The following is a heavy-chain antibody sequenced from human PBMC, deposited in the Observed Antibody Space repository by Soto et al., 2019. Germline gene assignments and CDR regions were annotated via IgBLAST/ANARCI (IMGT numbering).Heavy chain of an antibody. CDR1: GFTFSSYA. V-gene: IGHV3-30-3*01. CDR3: ARDYVEMATILTPCDY. Sequence: GGSLRLSCAASGFTFSSYAMHWVRQAPGKGLEWVAVISYDGSNKYYADSVKGRFTISRDNSKNTLYLQMNSLRAEDTAVYYCARDYVEMATILTPCDYWGQGTLVTVSS. D-gene: IGHD5-12*01. J-gene: IGHJ4*02. CDR2: ISYDGSNK.